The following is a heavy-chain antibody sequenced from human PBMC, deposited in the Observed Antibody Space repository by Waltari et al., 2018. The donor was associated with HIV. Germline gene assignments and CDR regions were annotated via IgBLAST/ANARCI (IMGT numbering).Heavy chain of an antibody. CDR1: GDSVSSNMSA. CDR3: ARDGNSSGWKYAFDI. CDR2: TYYRSKLYN. J-gene: IGHJ3*02. D-gene: IGHD6-19*01. V-gene: IGHV6-1*01. Sequence: QVQLQQSGPGLVQPSQTLSLTCAISGDSVSSNMSAWTWIRQSPSRGLEWLGTTYYRSKLYNEYAVSVKSRITINPDTSKNQFSLQLNSVTPEDTAVYYCARDGNSSGWKYAFDIWGQGTMVTVSS.